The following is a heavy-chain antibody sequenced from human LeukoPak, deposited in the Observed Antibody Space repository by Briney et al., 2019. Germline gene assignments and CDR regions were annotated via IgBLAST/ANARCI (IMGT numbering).Heavy chain of an antibody. CDR3: AKDSRAVARLNYFDY. CDR2: ISGSSGST. D-gene: IGHD6-19*01. Sequence: GGSLRLSCAASGFTFSSYGMTWVRQAPGKGLEWVSGISGSSGSTYYADSVKGRFTISRDNSKNTVYLQMNTLRAEDTAVYYCAKDSRAVARLNYFDYWGQGTLVTVSS. V-gene: IGHV3-23*01. J-gene: IGHJ4*02. CDR1: GFTFSSYG.